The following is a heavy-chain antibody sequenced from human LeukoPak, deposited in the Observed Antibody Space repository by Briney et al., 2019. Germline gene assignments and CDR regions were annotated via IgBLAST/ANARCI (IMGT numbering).Heavy chain of an antibody. CDR2: IYYSGTTNY. V-gene: IGHV4-59*08. D-gene: IGHD2-2*01. Sequence: SETLSLTCTVSGGSISTNYWSWIRQPPGKGLEWIGYIYYSGTTNYNYIPSLKSRVTISVDTSKSQFTLNLSSVTAADTAVYFCARSGCTSTSCYLGDYWGQGTLVTVSS. J-gene: IGHJ4*02. CDR3: ARSGCTSTSCYLGDY. CDR1: GGSISTNY.